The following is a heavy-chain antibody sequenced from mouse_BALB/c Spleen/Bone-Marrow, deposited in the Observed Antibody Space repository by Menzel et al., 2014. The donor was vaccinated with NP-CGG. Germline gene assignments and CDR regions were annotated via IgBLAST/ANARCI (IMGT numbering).Heavy chain of an antibody. Sequence: VQLVESGAELVKPGASVKMSCKASGYTFTSYWMHWVKQRPGQGLEWIGVIDPSDSYTSYNQKFKGKATLTVDTSSSTAYMQLSSLTSEDSAVYYCTRELGLRFAYWGQGTLVTVSA. J-gene: IGHJ3*01. CDR1: GYTFTSYW. V-gene: IGHV1S127*01. CDR3: TRELGLRFAY. D-gene: IGHD3-1*01. CDR2: IDPSDSYT.